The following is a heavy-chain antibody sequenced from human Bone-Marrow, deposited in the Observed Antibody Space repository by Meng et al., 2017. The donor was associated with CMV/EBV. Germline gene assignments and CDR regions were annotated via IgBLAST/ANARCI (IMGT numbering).Heavy chain of an antibody. CDR3: ASLVVVPAAIPYYYGMDV. J-gene: IGHJ6*02. CDR1: GLTFSSYS. V-gene: IGHV3-21*01. CDR2: ISSSSSYI. Sequence: GCMRLSFAASGLTFSSYSMNWVRQALGKGLEWVSSISSSSSYIYYADSVKGRFTISRDNARNSLYLQMNSLRAEDTAVYYCASLVVVPAAIPYYYGMDVWRQGTTVTVSS. D-gene: IGHD2-2*02.